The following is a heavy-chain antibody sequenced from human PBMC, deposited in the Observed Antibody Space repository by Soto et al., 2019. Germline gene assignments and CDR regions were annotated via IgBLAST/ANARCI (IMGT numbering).Heavy chain of an antibody. Sequence: EVQLVESGGGLVQLGRSLRLSCAASGFTFDDYAMHWVRQAPGKGLEWVSGISWNSGSIGYADSVKGRFTISRDNAKNSLYLQMNSLRAEDTALYYCAKDTFTKYYDSSGYYNYAFDIWGQGTMVTVSS. J-gene: IGHJ3*02. CDR1: GFTFDDYA. D-gene: IGHD3-22*01. V-gene: IGHV3-9*01. CDR2: ISWNSGSI. CDR3: AKDTFTKYYDSSGYYNYAFDI.